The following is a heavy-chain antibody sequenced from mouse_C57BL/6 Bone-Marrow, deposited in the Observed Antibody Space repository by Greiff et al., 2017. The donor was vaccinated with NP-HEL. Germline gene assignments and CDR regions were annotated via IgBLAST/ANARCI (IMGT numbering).Heavy chain of an antibody. Sequence: EVKLVESGGDLVKPGGSLKLSCAASGFTFSSYGMSWVRQTPDKRLEWVATISSGGSYTYYPDSVKGRFTISRDNAKNTLYLQMSSLKSEDTAMYYCARHYYYGSSPFAYWGQGTLVTVSA. CDR3: ARHYYYGSSPFAY. CDR2: ISSGGSYT. D-gene: IGHD1-1*01. J-gene: IGHJ3*01. CDR1: GFTFSSYG. V-gene: IGHV5-6*01.